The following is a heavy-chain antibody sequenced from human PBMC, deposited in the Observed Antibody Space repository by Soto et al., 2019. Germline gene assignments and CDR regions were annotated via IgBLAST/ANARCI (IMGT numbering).Heavy chain of an antibody. J-gene: IGHJ5*02. D-gene: IGHD5-12*01. CDR1: GYTFTSYG. CDR3: ARDTRMVATQGFDP. V-gene: IGHV1-18*04. CDR2: ISAYNGNT. Sequence: ASVKVSCKVSGYTFTSYGISWVRQAPGQGLEWMGWISAYNGNTEYAQKLQGRVTMTTDTSTSTAYMELRSLRSDDTAVYYCARDTRMVATQGFDPWGQGTLVTVSS.